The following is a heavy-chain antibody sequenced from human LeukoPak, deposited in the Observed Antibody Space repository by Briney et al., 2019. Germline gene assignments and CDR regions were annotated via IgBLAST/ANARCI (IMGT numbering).Heavy chain of an antibody. CDR1: GFTFSSYS. V-gene: IGHV3-21*01. J-gene: IGHJ5*02. D-gene: IGHD1-26*01. Sequence: GGSLRLSCAASGFTFSSYSMNWVRQAPGKGLEWVSSISSSSSYIYYADSVKGRFTISRDNAKNSLHLQMNSLRAEDTAVYYCAREKTQGSLSFRYHMNWFDPWGQGTLVTVSS. CDR3: AREKTQGSLSFRYHMNWFDP. CDR2: ISSSSSYI.